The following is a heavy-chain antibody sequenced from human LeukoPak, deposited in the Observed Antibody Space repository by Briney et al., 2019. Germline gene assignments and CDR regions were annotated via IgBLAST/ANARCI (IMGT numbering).Heavy chain of an antibody. D-gene: IGHD3-9*01. CDR1: GFIFRSYW. V-gene: IGHV3-7*01. Sequence: GGSLRLSCAASGFIFRSYWLSWVRQAPGRGLEWVANIKQDGSDKYYVDSVKGRFTVSRDNAKNSLFLQMDSLRAEDTAVYYCATHDVLTGYPYFDFWGQGTLVTVSS. CDR3: ATHDVLTGYPYFDF. J-gene: IGHJ4*02. CDR2: IKQDGSDK.